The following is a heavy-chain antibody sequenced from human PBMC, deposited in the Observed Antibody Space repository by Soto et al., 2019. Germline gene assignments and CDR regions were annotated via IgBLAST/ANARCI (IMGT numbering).Heavy chain of an antibody. V-gene: IGHV1-8*01. D-gene: IGHD1-1*01. J-gene: IGHJ4*02. CDR2: MSPESGNT. CDR1: GYTFTDYD. CDR3: EVTTGY. Sequence: GASVKVSCKASGYTFTDYDINWVRQASGQGLEYMGWMSPESGNTGYAPQFQGRVTMTRNTSISTAYMELSSLRSEDTAVYYCEVTTGYWGQGT.